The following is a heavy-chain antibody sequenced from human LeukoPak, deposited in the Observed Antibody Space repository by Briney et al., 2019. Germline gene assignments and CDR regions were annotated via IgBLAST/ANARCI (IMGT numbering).Heavy chain of an antibody. CDR3: ARDETIAAAGRGVDY. Sequence: GGSLRLSCAASGFTFSSYSMNWVRQAPGKGLEWVSSISSGSSYIYYADSVKGRFTISRDNAKNSLYLQMNSLRAEDTAVYYCARDETIAAAGRGVDYWGQGTLVTVSS. V-gene: IGHV3-21*01. CDR1: GFTFSSYS. D-gene: IGHD6-13*01. J-gene: IGHJ4*02. CDR2: ISSGSSYI.